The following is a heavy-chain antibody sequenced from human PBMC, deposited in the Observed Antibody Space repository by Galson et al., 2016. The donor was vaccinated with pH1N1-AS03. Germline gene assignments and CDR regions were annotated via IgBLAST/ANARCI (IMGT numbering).Heavy chain of an antibody. CDR1: GFTFSSYA. J-gene: IGHJ6*04. CDR2: VSGSGGST. D-gene: IGHD2-2*01. V-gene: IGHV3-23*01. Sequence: SLRLSCAASGFTFSSYALSWVRQAPGKGLEWVSAVSGSGGSTYYADSVKGRFTISRGNSKNTLYLRINTLRAEDTAVYYCAKGGYCSSLSCRSPSGVMDVWGKGTTVTVSA. CDR3: AKGGYCSSLSCRSPSGVMDV.